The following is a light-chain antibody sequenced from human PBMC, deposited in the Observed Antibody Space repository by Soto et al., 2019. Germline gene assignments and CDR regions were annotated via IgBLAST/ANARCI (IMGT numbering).Light chain of an antibody. Sequence: IVLTQTPLSLSVTPGQPASISCKSAQSLVYSDGKTYLYWYLQKPGQPPQPLIYGASNRFSGVPERFSGIGSGTYFTLTISRVEAEDVGVYFCMQSISRLTFGGGTKVDIK. CDR2: GAS. J-gene: IGKJ4*01. V-gene: IGKV2D-29*01. CDR1: QSLVYSDGKTY. CDR3: MQSISRLT.